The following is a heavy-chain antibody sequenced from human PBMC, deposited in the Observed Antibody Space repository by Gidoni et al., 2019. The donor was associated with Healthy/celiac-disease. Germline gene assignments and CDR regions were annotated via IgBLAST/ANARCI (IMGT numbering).Heavy chain of an antibody. CDR3: ARSYSSSWSLGY. CDR2: IDWDDDK. J-gene: IGHJ4*02. Sequence: QVTLKESGPALVKPTQTLTLTCTFSGFSLSTSGMRVSWIRQPPGKALEWLARIDWDDDKFYSTSLKTRLTISKDTSKNQVVLTMTNMDPVDTATYYCARSYSSSWSLGYWGQGTLVTVSS. CDR1: GFSLSTSGMR. V-gene: IGHV2-70*04. D-gene: IGHD6-13*01.